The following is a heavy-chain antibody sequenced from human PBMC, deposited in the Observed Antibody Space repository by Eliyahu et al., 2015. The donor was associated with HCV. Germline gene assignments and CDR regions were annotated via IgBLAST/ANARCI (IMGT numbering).Heavy chain of an antibody. D-gene: IGHD3-16*01. CDR1: GGTFSSYA. V-gene: IGHV1-69*04. CDR2: IIPILGIA. CDR3: ARGPPRTSYFDY. Sequence: QVQLVQSGAEVKKPGSSVKVSCKASGGTFSSYAISWXRQXPGQGLEWMGRIIPILGIANYAQKFQGRVTITADKSTSTAYMELSSLRSEDTAVYYCARGPPRTSYFDYWGQGTLVTVSS. J-gene: IGHJ4*02.